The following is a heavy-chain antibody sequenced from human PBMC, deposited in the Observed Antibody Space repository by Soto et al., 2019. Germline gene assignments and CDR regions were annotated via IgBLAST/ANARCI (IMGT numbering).Heavy chain of an antibody. J-gene: IGHJ4*02. D-gene: IGHD2-8*02. Sequence: QVQLVQSGAEVREPGASVKVSCKASGYSFTGLDINWVRQTTGQGLEWMGWMQPSSGRTGYAQKFQGRVNMTRGPPLNPAYQELSNPTTDDTGFYYCARGGTAGVDYWGQGTLVTVSS. CDR3: ARGGTAGVDY. CDR1: GYSFTGLD. CDR2: MQPSSGRT. V-gene: IGHV1-8*01.